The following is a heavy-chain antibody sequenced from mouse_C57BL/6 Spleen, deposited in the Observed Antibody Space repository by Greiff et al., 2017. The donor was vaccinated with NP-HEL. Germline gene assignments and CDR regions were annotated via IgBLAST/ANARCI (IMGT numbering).Heavy chain of an antibody. V-gene: IGHV3-6*01. D-gene: IGHD1-1*01. CDR2: ISYDGSN. Sequence: DVKLQESGPGLVKPSQSLSLTCSVTGYSITSGYYWNWIRQFPGNKLEWMGYISYDGSNNYNPSLKNRISITRDTSKNQFFLKLNSVTTEDTATDYCASFYYGSSDWYFDVWGTGTTVTVSS. J-gene: IGHJ1*03. CDR1: GYSITSGYY. CDR3: ASFYYGSSDWYFDV.